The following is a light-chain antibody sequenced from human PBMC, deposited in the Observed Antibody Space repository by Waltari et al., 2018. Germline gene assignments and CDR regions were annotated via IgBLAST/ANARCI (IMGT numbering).Light chain of an antibody. CDR1: HLRTYY. J-gene: IGLJ2*01. Sequence: SSELTQDPAVSVALGQTVRITCQGDHLRTYYVSWYQQKPGQAHILVIYDKDNRPAGTPYRFSGSSSGDISSLTITGAQAEDEADYYCTSRDTRGNHFVVFGGGTKLTVL. CDR3: TSRDTRGNHFVV. V-gene: IGLV3-19*01. CDR2: DKD.